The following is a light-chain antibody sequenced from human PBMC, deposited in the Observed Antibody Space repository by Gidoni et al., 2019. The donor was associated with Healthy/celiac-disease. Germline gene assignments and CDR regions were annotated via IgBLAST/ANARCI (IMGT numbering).Light chain of an antibody. Sequence: QSALTQPASVSGSPGQPIHIYCTGTSSYVGGYNYVSWYQQHPGKAPKLMIYDVSNRPSGVSNRFSGSKSCNTASLTISGLQAEDEADYYCSSYTSSSTLVFGTGTKVTVL. V-gene: IGLV2-14*01. CDR1: SSYVGGYNY. CDR2: DVS. J-gene: IGLJ1*01. CDR3: SSYTSSSTLV.